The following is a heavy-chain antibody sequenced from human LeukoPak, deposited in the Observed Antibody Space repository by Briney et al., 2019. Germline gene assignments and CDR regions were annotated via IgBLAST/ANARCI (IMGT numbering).Heavy chain of an antibody. CDR1: GFTFSTYA. CDR3: VKALGQWLVYYFDY. CDR2: ISNNGGST. D-gene: IGHD6-19*01. Sequence: PGGSLRLSCSASGFTFSTYAMHWVRQAPGKGLEYVSAISNNGGSTYYADSVKGRFTISRDNSKNTLYLQMSGLRTEDTAVYYCVKALGQWLVYYFDYWGQGTLVTVSS. V-gene: IGHV3-64D*09. J-gene: IGHJ4*02.